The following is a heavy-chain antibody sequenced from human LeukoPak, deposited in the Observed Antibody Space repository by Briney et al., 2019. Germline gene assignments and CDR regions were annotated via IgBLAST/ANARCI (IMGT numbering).Heavy chain of an antibody. CDR3: ARARPEGDFDY. V-gene: IGHV3-13*01. CDR1: GFTFSSYA. D-gene: IGHD3-10*01. J-gene: IGHJ4*02. Sequence: GGSLRLSCAASGFTFSSYAMSWVRQATGKGLEWVSAIGTAGDTYYPGSVKGRFTISRENAKNSLYLQMNSLRAGDTAVYYCARARPEGDFDYWGQGTLVTVSS. CDR2: IGTAGDT.